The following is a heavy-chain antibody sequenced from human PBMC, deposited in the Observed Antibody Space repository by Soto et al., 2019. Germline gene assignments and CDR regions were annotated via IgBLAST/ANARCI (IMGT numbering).Heavy chain of an antibody. D-gene: IGHD2-2*02. CDR2: ISGSGGST. CDR3: AKGWSCSSTSCYIFDY. Sequence: GGSLRLSCAASGFTFSSYAMSWVRQAPGKGLEWASAISGSGGSTYYADSVKGRFTISRDNSKNTLYLQMNSLRAEDTAVYYCAKGWSCSSTSCYIFDYWGQGTLVTVSS. V-gene: IGHV3-23*01. CDR1: GFTFSSYA. J-gene: IGHJ4*02.